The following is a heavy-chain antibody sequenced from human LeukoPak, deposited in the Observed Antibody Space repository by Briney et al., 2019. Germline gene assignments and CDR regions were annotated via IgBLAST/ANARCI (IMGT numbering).Heavy chain of an antibody. CDR2: IYHSGST. J-gene: IGHJ6*03. D-gene: IGHD2-2*01. V-gene: IGHV4-4*02. CDR1: GGSISSSNW. Sequence: SGTLSLTCAVSGGSISSSNWWSWVRQPPGKGLEWIGEIYHSGSTNYNPSLKSRVTISVDTSKNQFSLKLSSVTAADTAVYYCARSRAAAPDYYYFMDVWGKGTTVTVSS. CDR3: ARSRAAAPDYYYFMDV.